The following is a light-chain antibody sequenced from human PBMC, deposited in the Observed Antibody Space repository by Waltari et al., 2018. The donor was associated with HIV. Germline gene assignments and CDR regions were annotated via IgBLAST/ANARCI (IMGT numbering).Light chain of an antibody. CDR1: VLAKKKY. Sequence: SSELTQPSSVSVSPGQTARLHCSGDVLAKKKYARWFQQTPGQAPVLVIYKDSERPSGIPERFSGSSSGTTVTLTISGAQVEDEADYYCYSAADNNLRVFGGGTKLTVL. V-gene: IGLV3-27*01. CDR3: YSAADNNLRV. CDR2: KDS. J-gene: IGLJ3*02.